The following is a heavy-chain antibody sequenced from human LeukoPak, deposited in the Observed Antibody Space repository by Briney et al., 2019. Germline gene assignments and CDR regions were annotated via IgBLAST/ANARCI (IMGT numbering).Heavy chain of an antibody. CDR1: GYSISSGYY. J-gene: IGHJ5*02. CDR3: ARQRGCSSTSCYRFDP. Sequence: KPSETLSLTCTVSGYSISSGYYWGWIRQPPGKGLEWIGYIYYSENTNYNPSLKSRVTISVDTSKNQFSPKLSSVTAADTAVYYCARQRGCSSTSCYRFDPWGQGTLVTVSS. V-gene: IGHV4-38-2*02. D-gene: IGHD2-2*01. CDR2: IYYSENT.